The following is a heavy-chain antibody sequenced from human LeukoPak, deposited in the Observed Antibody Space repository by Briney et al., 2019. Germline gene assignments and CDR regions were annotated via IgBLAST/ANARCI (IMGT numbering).Heavy chain of an antibody. Sequence: GGSLRLSCAASGFTFSSYAMSWVRQAPGKGLEWVSAISGSGGSTYYADSVRGRFTISRDSSKNTLYLQMDSLRAEDTAVYYCAQNAANWFDPWGQGTLVTVSS. J-gene: IGHJ5*02. D-gene: IGHD2/OR15-2a*01. CDR1: GFTFSSYA. V-gene: IGHV3-23*01. CDR3: AQNAANWFDP. CDR2: ISGSGGST.